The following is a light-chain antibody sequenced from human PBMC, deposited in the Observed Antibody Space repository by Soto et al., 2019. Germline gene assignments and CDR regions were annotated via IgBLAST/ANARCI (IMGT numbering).Light chain of an antibody. CDR3: SSYTSSSTLYV. CDR2: EVS. J-gene: IGLJ1*01. V-gene: IGLV2-14*01. Sequence: QSALTQPASVSGSPGQSITISCTGTSSDVGGYNYVSWYQQHPGKAPKLMIFEVSSRPSGVSYRFSGSKSGNTVSLTISGLQAEDEADYYCSSYTSSSTLYVFGSGTKVTVL. CDR1: SSDVGGYNY.